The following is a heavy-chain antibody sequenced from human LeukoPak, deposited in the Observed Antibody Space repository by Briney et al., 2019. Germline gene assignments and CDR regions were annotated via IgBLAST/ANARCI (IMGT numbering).Heavy chain of an antibody. CDR1: GYTFTNFY. Sequence: ASVKVSCKAPGYTFTNFYMHWVRQAPGQGLEWMGLINPSGGSTSYAQKFQGRVAMTRDTSTSTVYMELSSLRSEDTAVYYCARAHSGSYPGYWGQGTLLTVSS. CDR3: ARAHSGSYPGY. D-gene: IGHD1-26*01. V-gene: IGHV1-46*01. CDR2: INPSGGST. J-gene: IGHJ4*02.